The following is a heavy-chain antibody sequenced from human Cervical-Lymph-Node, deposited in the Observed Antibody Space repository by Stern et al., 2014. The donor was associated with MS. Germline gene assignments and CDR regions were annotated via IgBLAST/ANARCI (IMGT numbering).Heavy chain of an antibody. D-gene: IGHD2-15*01. J-gene: IGHJ3*02. CDR1: GYTFTSYG. CDR2: NSDANGNP. V-gene: IGHV1-18*01. Sequence: QVQLVESGPEVKKPGASVKVSCKSSGYTFTSYGISWVRQAPGPGLEWMGWNSDANGNPNYAQKLQGRVTMTTDTATSTVNMEVRSLRSDDTDVYYCARGLLGSENAFDIWGQGTMVTVSS. CDR3: ARGLLGSENAFDI.